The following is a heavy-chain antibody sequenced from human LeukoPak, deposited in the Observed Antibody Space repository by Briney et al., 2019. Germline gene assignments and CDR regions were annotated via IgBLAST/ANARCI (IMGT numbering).Heavy chain of an antibody. V-gene: IGHV3-7*01. CDR2: IKQDGSEK. Sequence: ETLSLTCTVSGGSISSGGYYWSWVRQAPGKGLEWVANIKQDGSEKYYVDSVKGRFTISRDNAKNSLYLQMNSLRAEDTAVYYCARENRVEYKDYWGQGTLVTVSS. D-gene: IGHD1-1*01. CDR1: GGSISSGGYY. CDR3: ARENRVEYKDY. J-gene: IGHJ4*02.